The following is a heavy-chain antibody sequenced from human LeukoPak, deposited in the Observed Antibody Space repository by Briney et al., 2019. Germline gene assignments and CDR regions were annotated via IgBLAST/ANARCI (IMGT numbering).Heavy chain of an antibody. CDR1: GFTFSDYY. CDR3: ARCPRTPRGYDCHYLDY. Sequence: GGSLRLSCAASGFTFSDYYMSWIRQAPGKGLEWVSYISSSSSYTNYADSVKGRFTISRDNAKNSLYLQMNSLRVDDTAVYYCARCPRTPRGYDCHYLDYWGQGTLVTVSS. J-gene: IGHJ4*02. CDR2: ISSSSSYT. D-gene: IGHD5-12*01. V-gene: IGHV3-11*03.